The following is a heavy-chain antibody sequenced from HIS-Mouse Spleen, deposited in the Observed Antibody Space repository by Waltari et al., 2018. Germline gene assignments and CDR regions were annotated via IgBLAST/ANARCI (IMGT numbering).Heavy chain of an antibody. CDR1: GFTGGSKY. D-gene: IGHD7-27*01. Sequence: EVQLVESGGGLVEAGGSLRLSCAGGGFTGGSKYMSWVRKAPGKGLEWVSVIYSGGSTYYADSVKGRFTISRDNSKNTLYLQMNSLRAEDTAVYYCARENWGIDYYYYGMDVWGQGTTVTVSS. CDR2: IYSGGST. CDR3: ARENWGIDYYYYGMDV. V-gene: IGHV3-66*01. J-gene: IGHJ6*02.